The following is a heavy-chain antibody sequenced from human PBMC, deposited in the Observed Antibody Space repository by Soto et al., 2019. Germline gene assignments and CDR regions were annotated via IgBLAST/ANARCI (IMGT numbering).Heavy chain of an antibody. CDR1: GFNFNIYA. V-gene: IGHV3-23*01. Sequence: EVQLLESGGDLIQPGGSLRLSCAASGFNFNIYAMSWVRQAPGRGLEWVSAIGGSGSHTYYAASVEGRFTSSRDNPKNTMYLQLTSVRVADAAVYYCVKLGDDYCWGTSFYFDQWGQGTLVTVSS. CDR2: IGGSGSHT. J-gene: IGHJ4*02. CDR3: VKLGDDYCWGTSFYFDQ. D-gene: IGHD3-10*01.